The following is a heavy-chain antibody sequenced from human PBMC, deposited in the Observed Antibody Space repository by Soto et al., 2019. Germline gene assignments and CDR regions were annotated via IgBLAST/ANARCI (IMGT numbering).Heavy chain of an antibody. CDR2: ISCCGGTA. V-gene: IGHV3-23*01. CDR3: AKADGQQWLLPHLEN. CDR1: GFNFNKYA. D-gene: IGHD6-19*01. J-gene: IGHJ4*02. Sequence: EVQLLESGGGLVRPGGSLRLSCAASGFNFNKYAMSWVGQAPGEGLEGVSGISCCGGTASYADPVKGRFTIARDDAKNTLYLDMNSLRVEDTAEYYCAKADGQQWLLPHLENWGRGTLVTVS.